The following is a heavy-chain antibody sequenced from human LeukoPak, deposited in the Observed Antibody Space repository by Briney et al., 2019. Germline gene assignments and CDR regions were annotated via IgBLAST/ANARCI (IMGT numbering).Heavy chain of an antibody. CDR3: VRDGKSIGWYN. V-gene: IGHV3-23*01. D-gene: IGHD6-19*01. Sequence: GGSLRLSCAASGFTFSSYAMSWVRQAPGKGLEWVSAISSSAGTTYYADSVKGRFTISRDNSKNTPYLQMNSLRADDTAFNYGVRDGKSIGWYNWGQGTLVTVSS. J-gene: IGHJ4*02. CDR2: ISSSAGTT. CDR1: GFTFSSYA.